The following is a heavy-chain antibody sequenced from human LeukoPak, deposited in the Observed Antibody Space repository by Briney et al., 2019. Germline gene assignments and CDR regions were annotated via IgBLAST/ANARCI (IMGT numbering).Heavy chain of an antibody. V-gene: IGHV6-1*01. J-gene: IGHJ6*04. CDR2: TYYRSKWYN. CDR3: AKEDYYYYGMDV. CDR1: GDSVSSNSAA. Sequence: SQTLSLTCAISGDSVSSNSAAWNWIRQSPSRGLEWLGRTYYRSKWYNDYALSLKSLITTNPNTSKNQFSLQVNSVTPEDTAVYYCAKEDYYYYGMDVWGKGTTVPVSS.